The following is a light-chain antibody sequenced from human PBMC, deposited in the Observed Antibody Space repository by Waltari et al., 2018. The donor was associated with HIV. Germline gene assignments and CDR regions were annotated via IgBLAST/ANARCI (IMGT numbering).Light chain of an antibody. CDR2: EVS. Sequence: QSAPTQPASVSGSPGQSITISCTGTRSDLGHYKYVSWSQQSPGKAPKLMIYEVSNRPVGVSSCFSGSKSGNTVSLTISGLQAEDEADYYCSSYISTTTLFGTGTKVTVL. CDR3: SSYISTTTL. J-gene: IGLJ1*01. V-gene: IGLV2-14*01. CDR1: RSDLGHYKY.